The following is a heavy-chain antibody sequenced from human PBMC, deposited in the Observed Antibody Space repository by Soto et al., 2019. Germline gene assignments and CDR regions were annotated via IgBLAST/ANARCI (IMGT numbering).Heavy chain of an antibody. CDR3: ARVHVMVVAGSTFDY. D-gene: IGHD6-19*01. CDR2: IYHGGTT. V-gene: IGHV4-38-2*01. Sequence: SETLSLTCAVSGYSLSSGSYWGWIRQPPGKGPEWIASIYHGGTTFYNPSLKSRVTLSVDTSKNHYSLKLRSVTAADTAVYYCARVHVMVVAGSTFDYWGPGILVTVS. J-gene: IGHJ4*01. CDR1: GYSLSSGSY.